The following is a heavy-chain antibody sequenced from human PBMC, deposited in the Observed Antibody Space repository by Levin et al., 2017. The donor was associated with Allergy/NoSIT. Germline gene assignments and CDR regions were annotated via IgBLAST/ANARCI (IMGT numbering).Heavy chain of an antibody. J-gene: IGHJ4*02. D-gene: IGHD6-19*01. CDR1: GGSFSDYY. CDR3: ARSVAGLDY. V-gene: IGHV4-34*01. CDR2: INHSGST. Sequence: SETLSLTCAVYGGSFSDYYWSWIRQPPGKGLEWVGEINHSGSTNYNPSLKSRVTMSVDTSKNQFSLKLSSVTAADTAVYYCARSVAGLDYWGQGTLVTVSS.